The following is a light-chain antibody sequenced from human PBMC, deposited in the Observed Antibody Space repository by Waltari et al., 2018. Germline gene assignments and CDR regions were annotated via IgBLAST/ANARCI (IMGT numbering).Light chain of an antibody. Sequence: SYEVTQSLSVSVALGQTAKITCGGDNIGSKNVHWYQQKPGQATVLVLYRGSNRPSGLPGRFSGSNSGNTATLTISGVQGGDEGDYYCQVWDASSASVVFGGGSQLTVL. V-gene: IGLV3-9*01. CDR3: QVWDASSASVV. CDR1: NIGSKN. CDR2: RGS. J-gene: IGLJ2*01.